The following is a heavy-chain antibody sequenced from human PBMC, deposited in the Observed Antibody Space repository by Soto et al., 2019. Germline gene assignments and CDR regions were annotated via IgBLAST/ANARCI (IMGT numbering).Heavy chain of an antibody. V-gene: IGHV4-59*01. D-gene: IGHD1-26*01. Sequence: SETLSLTCTVSGGSISSYYWSWIRQPPGKGLEWIGYIYYSGSTNYNPSLKSRVTISVDTSKNQFSLKLSSVTAADTAVYYCARNSGSYHMGLDYWGQGTLVNVSS. CDR2: IYYSGST. CDR3: ARNSGSYHMGLDY. CDR1: GGSISSYY. J-gene: IGHJ4*02.